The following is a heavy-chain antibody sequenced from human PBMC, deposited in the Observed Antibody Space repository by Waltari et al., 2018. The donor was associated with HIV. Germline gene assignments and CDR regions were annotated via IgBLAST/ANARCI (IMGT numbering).Heavy chain of an antibody. J-gene: IGHJ4*02. Sequence: QVQLVQSGAEVKKPGASVKVSCKASGYTFTNYGISWVRQAPGQGLEWMGWISAYNGNTNYAQNLQGRVTMTTDTPTTTAYMEVRSLRSDDTAVYYCARDPEYYYDRSGSSFDYWGQGTLVTVSS. CDR3: ARDPEYYYDRSGSSFDY. D-gene: IGHD3-22*01. V-gene: IGHV1-18*01. CDR1: GYTFTNYG. CDR2: ISAYNGNT.